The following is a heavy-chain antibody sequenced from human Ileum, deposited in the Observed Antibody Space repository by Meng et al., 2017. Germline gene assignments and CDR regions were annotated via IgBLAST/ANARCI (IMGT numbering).Heavy chain of an antibody. CDR2: ISHSGSA. Sequence: QAPVQGPAPGQVGPSGTPSLTCAVSCGPISSNISWCWLRQPPGKGLEWIGQISHSGSAYYNPSLKSRVTMSVDKSKSQFSLMLTSVTAADTAIYYCARHGGYSQDFWGQGTLVTVSS. CDR3: ARHGGYSQDF. J-gene: IGHJ4*02. D-gene: IGHD4-23*01. CDR1: CGPISSNIS. V-gene: IGHV4-4*02.